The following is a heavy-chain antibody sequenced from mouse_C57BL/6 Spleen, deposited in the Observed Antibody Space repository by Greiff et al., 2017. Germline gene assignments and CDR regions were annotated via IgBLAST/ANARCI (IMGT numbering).Heavy chain of an antibody. D-gene: IGHD1-1*01. Sequence: QVQLQQPGAELVRPGTSVKLSCKASGYTFTSYWMHWVKQRPGQGLEWIGVIDPSDSYTNYNQKFKGKATLTVDTSSSTAYMQLSSRTSEDSAVYYWARNYGSSYEGYFDVWGTGTTVTVSS. V-gene: IGHV1-59*01. CDR3: ARNYGSSYEGYFDV. CDR2: IDPSDSYT. J-gene: IGHJ1*03. CDR1: GYTFTSYW.